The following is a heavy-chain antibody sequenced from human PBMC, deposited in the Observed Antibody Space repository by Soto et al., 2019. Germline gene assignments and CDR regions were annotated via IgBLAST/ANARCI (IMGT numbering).Heavy chain of an antibody. CDR3: AKDGELGYCSSTSCYAIDY. V-gene: IGHV3-30*18. J-gene: IGHJ4*02. Sequence: QVQLVESGGGVVQPGRSLRLSCAASGFTFSSYGMHWVRQAPGKGLEWVAGISYDGSNKSYADTVKRRFTISRDNSKNTLYLRMTSLRAEDTAVYYCAKDGELGYCSSTSCYAIDYWGQGTLGTVSS. D-gene: IGHD2-2*01. CDR2: ISYDGSNK. CDR1: GFTFSSYG.